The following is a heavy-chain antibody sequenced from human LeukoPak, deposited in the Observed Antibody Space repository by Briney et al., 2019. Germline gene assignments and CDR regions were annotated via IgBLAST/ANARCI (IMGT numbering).Heavy chain of an antibody. D-gene: IGHD4-17*01. CDR1: GGSISSYY. V-gene: IGHV4-4*07. CDR3: ARAYGDYEHYYYYGMDV. J-gene: IGHJ6*02. CDR2: IYTSGST. Sequence: PPETLSLTCTVSGGSISSYYWSWIRQPAGKGLEWIGRIYTSGSTNYNPSLKSRVTMSVDTSKNQFSLKLSSVTAADTAVYYCARAYGDYEHYYYYGMDVWGQGTTVTVSS.